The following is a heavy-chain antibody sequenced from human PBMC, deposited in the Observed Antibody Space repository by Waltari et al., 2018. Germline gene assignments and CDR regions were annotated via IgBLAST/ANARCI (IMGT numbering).Heavy chain of an antibody. D-gene: IGHD5-12*01. Sequence: QVQLVQSGAEVKKPGASVKVSCKTSGYTFTAYYMHWVRQVPGQGLEWMGWINCNTGDRDYAQKFRGRVTMTRETSLTTVYMEMNRLTSGDTAVYYCAREGIVATKVFDDWGHGTLVTVSS. J-gene: IGHJ4*01. V-gene: IGHV1-2*02. CDR1: GYTFTAYY. CDR2: INCNTGDR. CDR3: AREGIVATKVFDD.